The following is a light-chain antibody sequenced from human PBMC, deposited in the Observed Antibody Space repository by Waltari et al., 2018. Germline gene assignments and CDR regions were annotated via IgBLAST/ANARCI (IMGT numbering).Light chain of an antibody. CDR3: TSFAGDNTLYV. CDR1: IRHVCGSNY. Sequence: HSARTQPPSPSGSPGQSLTLSCTGTIRHVCGSNYLAWYQQHPGKAPKLMIYVVGKRPSGVPDRFSGSKSGNTASLTVSGLQAEDEADYYCTSFAGDNTLYVFGSGTKVSVL. J-gene: IGLJ1*01. V-gene: IGLV2-8*01. CDR2: VVG.